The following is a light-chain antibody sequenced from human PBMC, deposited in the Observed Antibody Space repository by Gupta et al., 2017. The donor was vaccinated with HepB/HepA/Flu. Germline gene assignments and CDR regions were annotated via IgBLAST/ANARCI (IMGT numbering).Light chain of an antibody. CDR3: GTWDSSLSAWV. J-gene: IGLJ3*02. Sequence: QSVLTQPPSVSAAPGQKVTISCSGSSSNIGNQYVSWHQHLPGTAPKLLIYENNKRPSGIPNRFSGSKSGTSATLGITGLQTGDEADYYCGTWDSSLSAWVFGGGTRPTVL. CDR2: ENN. CDR1: SSNIGNQY. V-gene: IGLV1-51*02.